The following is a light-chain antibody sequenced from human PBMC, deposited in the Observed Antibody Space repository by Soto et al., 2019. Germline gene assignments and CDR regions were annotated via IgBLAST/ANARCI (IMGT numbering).Light chain of an antibody. V-gene: IGLV2-14*01. CDR1: SSDIGGYNS. CDR3: ASYTTTGTVL. CDR2: EVS. J-gene: IGLJ2*01. Sequence: QSALTQPASVSGSPGQSITISCTGTSSDIGGYNSVSWFQQHPGKAPKLMIYEVSNRPSGISYRFSGSKFDNAASLTISGLQAEDEADYYCASYTTTGTVLFGAGTKLTVL.